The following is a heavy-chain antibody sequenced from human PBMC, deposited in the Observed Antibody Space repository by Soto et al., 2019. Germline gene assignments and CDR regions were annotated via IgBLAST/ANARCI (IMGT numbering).Heavy chain of an antibody. CDR1: GGTFSSYA. J-gene: IGHJ6*02. V-gene: IGHV1-69*01. CDR3: AREYDFWSGYYTAPRYSGMDV. D-gene: IGHD3-3*01. CDR2: IIPIFGTA. Sequence: QVQLVQSGAEVKKPGSSVKVSCKASGGTFSSYAISWVRQAPGQGLEWMGGIIPIFGTANYAQKFQGRVTITADESTSTAYMELSSLRSEDTAVYYCAREYDFWSGYYTAPRYSGMDVWGQGTTVTVSS.